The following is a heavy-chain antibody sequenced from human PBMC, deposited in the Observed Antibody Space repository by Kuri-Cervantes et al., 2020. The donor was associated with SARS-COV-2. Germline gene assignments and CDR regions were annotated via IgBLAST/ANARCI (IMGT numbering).Heavy chain of an antibody. Sequence: ESLKISCSVFNSSISTDYYWGWIRQPPGKGLEWIGSIHHSGSSYYNPSLKSRITLSIDTSKNQFSLKLNSVTAADTAVYYYARRGAVTACDYWGQGTLVTVSS. CDR2: IHHSGSS. V-gene: IGHV4-38-2*01. D-gene: IGHD1-26*01. CDR1: NSSISTDYY. CDR3: ARRGAVTACDY. J-gene: IGHJ4*02.